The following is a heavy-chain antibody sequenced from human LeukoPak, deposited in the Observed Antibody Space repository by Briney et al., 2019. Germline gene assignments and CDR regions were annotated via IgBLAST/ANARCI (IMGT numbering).Heavy chain of an antibody. CDR2: IYSGGST. V-gene: IGHV3-53*05. CDR3: ARQEMAKNLGFY. Sequence: PGGSLRLSCAASGFTVSSNYMSWVRQAPGKGLEWGSVIYSGGSTYYADSVKGRFTISRDNSKNTLYLQMNSLRAEDTAVYYCARQEMAKNLGFYWGQGTLVTVSS. D-gene: IGHD5-24*01. J-gene: IGHJ4*02. CDR1: GFTVSSNY.